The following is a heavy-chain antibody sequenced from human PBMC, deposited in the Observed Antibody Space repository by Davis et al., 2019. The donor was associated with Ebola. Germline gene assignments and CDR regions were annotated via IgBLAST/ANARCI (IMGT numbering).Heavy chain of an antibody. J-gene: IGHJ6*02. CDR2: IIPIFGTA. V-gene: IGHV1-69*06. CDR1: GGTFSSYA. CDR3: ARDFTMVRGVITGMDV. D-gene: IGHD3-10*01. Sequence: AASVKVSCKASGGTFSSYAISWVRQAPGQGLEWMGGIIPIFGTANYAQKFQGRVTITADKSTSTAYMELSSLRSEDTAVYYCARDFTMVRGVITGMDVWGQGTTVTVSS.